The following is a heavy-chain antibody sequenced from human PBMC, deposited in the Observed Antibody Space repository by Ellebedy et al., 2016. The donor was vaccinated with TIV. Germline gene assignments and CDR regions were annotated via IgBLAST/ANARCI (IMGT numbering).Heavy chain of an antibody. CDR3: TCLQLGIADYFDY. CDR1: GYTFTKYY. D-gene: IGHD6-13*01. V-gene: IGHV1-46*01. J-gene: IGHJ4*02. CDR2: INPSGGST. Sequence: ASVKVSCKASGYTFTKYYMLWVRQAPGQGLEWMGMINPSGGSTSYAQKFQGRVTMTRDTSTSTVYMELSSLRSEDTAVYYCTCLQLGIADYFDYWGQGALVTVSS.